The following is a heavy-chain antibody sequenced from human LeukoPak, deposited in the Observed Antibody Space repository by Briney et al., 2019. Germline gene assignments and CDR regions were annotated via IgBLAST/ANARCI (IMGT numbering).Heavy chain of an antibody. Sequence: SETLSLTCTVSGGSISSYYWSWIRQPAGKGLEWIGRIYTSGSTNYNPSLKSRVTMSVDTSKNQFTLKLSSVTAADTAVYYCARELKPGMPAPYNWFDPWAREPWSPSPQ. V-gene: IGHV4-4*07. D-gene: IGHD2-2*01. CDR2: IYTSGST. CDR3: ARELKPGMPAPYNWFDP. CDR1: GGSISSYY. J-gene: IGHJ5*02.